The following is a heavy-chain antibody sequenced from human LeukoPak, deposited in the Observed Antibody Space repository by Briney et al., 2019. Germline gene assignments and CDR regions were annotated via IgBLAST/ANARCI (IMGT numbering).Heavy chain of an antibody. CDR1: GFTFSSYW. Sequence: GGSLRLSCAASGFTFSSYWMHWVRQAPGKGLVWVSRINSDGSSTSYADSVKGRFTISRDNSKNTLYLQMNSLRAEDTAVYYCAPLGCGGSCYRFDYWGQGTLVTVSS. V-gene: IGHV3-74*01. J-gene: IGHJ4*02. D-gene: IGHD2-15*01. CDR2: INSDGSST. CDR3: APLGCGGSCYRFDY.